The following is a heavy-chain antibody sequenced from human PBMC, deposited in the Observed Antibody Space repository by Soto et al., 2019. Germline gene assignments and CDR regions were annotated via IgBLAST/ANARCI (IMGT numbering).Heavy chain of an antibody. CDR2: ISYDGSNK. CDR1: GFTFSSYA. CDR3: AREGCSGGSCRYYCYGMDV. Sequence: GGSLRLSCAASGFTFSSYAMHWVRQAPGKGLEWVAVISYDGSNKYYADSVKGRFTISRDNSKNTLYLQMNSLRAEDTAVYYCAREGCSGGSCRYYCYGMDVWGQGTTVTVSS. D-gene: IGHD2-15*01. J-gene: IGHJ6*02. V-gene: IGHV3-30-3*01.